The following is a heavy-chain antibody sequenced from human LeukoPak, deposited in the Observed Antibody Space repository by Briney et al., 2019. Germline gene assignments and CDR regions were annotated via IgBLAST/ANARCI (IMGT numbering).Heavy chain of an antibody. D-gene: IGHD3-10*01. CDR2: IYYSGST. Sequence: SETLSLTCTVSGGSISSSSYYWGWIRQPPGKGLEWIGSIYYSGSTYYNPSLKSRVTISVDTSKNQFSLKLSSVTAADTAVYYCARDVLLWFGEGGEDYWGQGTLVTVSS. J-gene: IGHJ4*02. CDR1: GGSISSSSYY. V-gene: IGHV4-39*07. CDR3: ARDVLLWFGEGGEDY.